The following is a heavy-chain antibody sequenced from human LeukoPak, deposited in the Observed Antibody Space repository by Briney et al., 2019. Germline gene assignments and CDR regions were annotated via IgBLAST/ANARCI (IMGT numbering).Heavy chain of an antibody. D-gene: IGHD3-3*01. CDR2: MNPNSGNT. V-gene: IGHV1-8*03. CDR3: ARGYSLYYDFWSGSYYFDY. CDR1: GYTFTGYY. Sequence: ASVKVSCKASGYTFTGYYMLWVRQATGQGLEWMGWMNPNSGNTGYAQKFQGRVTITRNTSISTAYMELSSLRSEDTAVYYCARGYSLYYDFWSGSYYFDYWGQGTLVTVSS. J-gene: IGHJ4*02.